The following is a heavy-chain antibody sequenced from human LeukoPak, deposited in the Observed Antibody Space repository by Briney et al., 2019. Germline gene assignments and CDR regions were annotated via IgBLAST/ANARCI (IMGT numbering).Heavy chain of an antibody. J-gene: IGHJ5*02. CDR3: ARGPYAYTSSATLGSYNWFDP. CDR1: EYSFPNYW. CDR2: IYPGDSHT. D-gene: IGHD2-2*02. Sequence: GESLKISCKGSEYSFPNYWIGWVRQMPGKGLEWMGIIYPGDSHTRYSPSFQDQVNLSVDKSISTAYLQWSSLKASDTAMYYCARGPYAYTSSATLGSYNWFDPWGQGSLVTVSS. V-gene: IGHV5-51*01.